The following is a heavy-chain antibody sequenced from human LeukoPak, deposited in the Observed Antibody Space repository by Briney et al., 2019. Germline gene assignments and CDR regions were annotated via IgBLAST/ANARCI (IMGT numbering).Heavy chain of an antibody. V-gene: IGHV3-74*01. CDR3: ARGKIYCSSTSCLGDYGMDV. CDR1: GFTFSSYW. CDR2: INSDGSST. Sequence: GGSLRLSCAASGFTFSSYWMHWVRQAPGEGLVWVSRINSDGSSTSYADSVKGRFTISRDNAKNTLYLQMNSLRAEDTAVYYCARGKIYCSSTSCLGDYGMDVWGKGTTVTVSS. D-gene: IGHD2-2*01. J-gene: IGHJ6*04.